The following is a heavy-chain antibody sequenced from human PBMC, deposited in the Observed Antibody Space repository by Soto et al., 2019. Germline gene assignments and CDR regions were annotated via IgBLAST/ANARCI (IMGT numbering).Heavy chain of an antibody. CDR3: ARHTPAISISDH. J-gene: IGHJ4*02. V-gene: IGHV4-39*01. CDR1: GGSISRGGYS. CDR2: IYYSGST. D-gene: IGHD2-15*01. Sequence: SETLSLTCAVSGGSISRGGYSWGWIRQPPGKGLEWIGSIYYSGSTYYNPSLKSRVTISVDTSKNQFSLKLSSVTAADTAVYYCARHTPAISISDHWGQGTLVTVSS.